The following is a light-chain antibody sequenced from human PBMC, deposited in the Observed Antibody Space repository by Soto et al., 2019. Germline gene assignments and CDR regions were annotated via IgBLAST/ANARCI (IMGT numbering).Light chain of an antibody. V-gene: IGLV1-44*01. CDR3: SAWDDSLNGHVV. CDR2: RNN. J-gene: IGLJ2*01. Sequence: QSVLTQPPSASGTPGQRVTISCSGSSSNIGSNTVNWYQQLPGTAPKLLIYRNNQRPSGVPDRSSGSKSATSASLAISGLQSEDAADYYWSAWDDSLNGHVVFGGGTQLTVL. CDR1: SSNIGSNT.